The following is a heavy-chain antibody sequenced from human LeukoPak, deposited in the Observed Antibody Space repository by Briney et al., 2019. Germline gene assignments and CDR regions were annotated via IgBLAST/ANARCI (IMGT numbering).Heavy chain of an antibody. CDR2: INHSGST. V-gene: IGHV4-34*01. J-gene: IGHJ4*02. D-gene: IGHD3-22*01. CDR1: GGSFSGYY. CDR3: ARRDINYYDSSGYPY. Sequence: PSETLSLTCAVYGGSFSGYYWSWIRQPPGKGLEWIGEINHSGSTNYNPSLKSRVTISVDTSKNQFSLKLSPVTAADTAVYYRARRDINYYDSSGYPYWGQGTLVTVSS.